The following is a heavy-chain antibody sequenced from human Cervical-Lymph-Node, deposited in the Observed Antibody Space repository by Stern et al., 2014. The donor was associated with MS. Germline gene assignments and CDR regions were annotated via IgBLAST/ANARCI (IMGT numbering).Heavy chain of an antibody. J-gene: IGHJ4*02. CDR3: ARDRFGDPFDY. CDR1: GFTFSSYG. CDR2: IWYDGSNK. D-gene: IGHD3-10*01. V-gene: IGHV3-33*01. Sequence: VQLLESGGGVVQPGRSLRLSCAASGFTFSSYGMHWVRQAPGKGLAGVAVIWYDGSNKYYADSVKGRFTISRDNSKNTLYLQMNSLRAEDTAVYYCARDRFGDPFDYWGQGTLVTVSS.